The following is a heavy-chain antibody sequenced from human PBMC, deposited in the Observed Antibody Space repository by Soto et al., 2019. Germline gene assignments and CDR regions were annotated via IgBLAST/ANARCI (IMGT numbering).Heavy chain of an antibody. CDR1: GVSISSGGYY. Sequence: SETLSLTCPVSGVSISSGGYYWTWIRLRAGGGLEWIGDMYYSGSTNYNPSLKARITISADTSKKQFSLELRSVTAADTAVYYCAISIKQWLGKVCLFDPWGQGSLVTVSS. D-gene: IGHD6-19*01. CDR3: AISIKQWLGKVCLFDP. CDR2: MYYSGST. V-gene: IGHV4-31*03. J-gene: IGHJ5*02.